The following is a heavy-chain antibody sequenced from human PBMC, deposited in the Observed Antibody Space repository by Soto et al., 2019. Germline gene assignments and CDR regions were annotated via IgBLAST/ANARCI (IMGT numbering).Heavy chain of an antibody. J-gene: IGHJ5*02. V-gene: IGHV3-7*05. CDR1: GFGVSDYL. CDR2: IKEDGNQI. CDR3: ARMRGWGWFDP. Sequence: EVQVEESGGGLVQPGGSLRLSCIASGFGVSDYLMGWVRQAPGKGLEWVANIKEDGNQIYYVDSVKGRFTISRDNAKNSFFLQMNSLRVEDTAVYYCARMRGWGWFDPWGQGTLVTVSS. D-gene: IGHD6-19*01.